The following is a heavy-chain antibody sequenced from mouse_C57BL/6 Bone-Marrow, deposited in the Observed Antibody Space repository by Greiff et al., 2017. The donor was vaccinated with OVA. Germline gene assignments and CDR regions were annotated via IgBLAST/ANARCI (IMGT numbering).Heavy chain of an antibody. Sequence: EVMLVESGGGLVQPGGSLKLSCAASGFTFSDYGMAWVRQAPRQGPEWVAFISNLAYSIYYADTVTGRFTISRENAKNTLYLEMSSLRSEDTAMYYCARQDDGYFYWYFDVWGTGTTVTVSS. V-gene: IGHV5-15*01. D-gene: IGHD2-3*01. J-gene: IGHJ1*03. CDR2: ISNLAYSI. CDR3: ARQDDGYFYWYFDV. CDR1: GFTFSDYG.